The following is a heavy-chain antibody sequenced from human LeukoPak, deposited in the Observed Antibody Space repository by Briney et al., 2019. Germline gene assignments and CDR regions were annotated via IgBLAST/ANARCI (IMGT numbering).Heavy chain of an antibody. Sequence: SETLSLTCTGSGGSISSYYWSWIRQPPGKGLEWIGYIYYSGSTNYNPSLKSRVTISVDTSKNQFSLKLSSVTAADTAVYYCASSSSWYKDYYGMDVWGQGTTVTVSS. CDR3: ASSSSWYKDYYGMDV. CDR1: GGSISSYY. J-gene: IGHJ6*02. D-gene: IGHD6-13*01. V-gene: IGHV4-59*01. CDR2: IYYSGST.